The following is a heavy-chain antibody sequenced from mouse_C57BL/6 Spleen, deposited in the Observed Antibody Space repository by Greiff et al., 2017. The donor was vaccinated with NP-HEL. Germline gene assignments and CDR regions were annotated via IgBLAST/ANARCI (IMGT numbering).Heavy chain of an antibody. D-gene: IGHD1-1*01. CDR3: ARDLSPTVVATRYFDV. V-gene: IGHV1-80*01. CDR1: GYAFSSYW. Sequence: QVQLQQSGAELVKPGASVKISCKASGYAFSSYWMNWVKQRPGKGLEWIGQIYPGDGDTNYNGKFKGKATLTADKSSSTAYMQLSSLTSEDSAVYFCARDLSPTVVATRYFDVWGTGTTVTVSS. J-gene: IGHJ1*03. CDR2: IYPGDGDT.